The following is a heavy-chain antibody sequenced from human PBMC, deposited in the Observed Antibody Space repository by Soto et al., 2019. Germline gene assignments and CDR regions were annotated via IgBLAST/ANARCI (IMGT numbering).Heavy chain of an antibody. D-gene: IGHD6-19*01. J-gene: IGHJ5*02. CDR3: ARYLGSGWHNWFDP. V-gene: IGHV1-69*02. Sequence: QVQLVQSGAEVKKPGSSVKVSCKASGGTFSSYTISWVRQAPGQGLEWMGRIIPILGIANYAQKFQGRGTITADKSTSTAYMELSSLRSEDTAVYYCARYLGSGWHNWFDPWGQGTLVTVSS. CDR1: GGTFSSYT. CDR2: IIPILGIA.